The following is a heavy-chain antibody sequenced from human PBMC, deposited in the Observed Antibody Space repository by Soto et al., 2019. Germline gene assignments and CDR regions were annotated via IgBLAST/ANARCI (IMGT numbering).Heavy chain of an antibody. V-gene: IGHV3-30-3*01. Sequence: QVQLVESGGGVVQPGRSLRLSCAASGFTFSSYAMHWVRQAPGKGLEWVAVISYDGSNEYYADSVKGRFTISKDNSKNTLYLQMNSLRAEDTAVYYCARGSHSSTWPEYFQHWGQGTLLTVSP. CDR2: ISYDGSNE. D-gene: IGHD6-13*01. J-gene: IGHJ1*01. CDR1: GFTFSSYA. CDR3: ARGSHSSTWPEYFQH.